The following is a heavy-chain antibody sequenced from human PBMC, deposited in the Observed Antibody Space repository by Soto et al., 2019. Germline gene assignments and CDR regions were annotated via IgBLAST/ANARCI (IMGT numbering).Heavy chain of an antibody. CDR1: GYTFTSYD. CDR2: MNPNSGNT. J-gene: IGHJ3*02. Sequence: ASVKVSCKASGYTFTSYDINWVRQATGQGLEWMGWMNPNSGNTGYAQKFRGRVTMTRNTSISTAYMELSSLRSEDTAVYYCARVKVTMVRAQRAFDIWGQEKMVTVAS. CDR3: ARVKVTMVRAQRAFDI. V-gene: IGHV1-8*01. D-gene: IGHD3-10*01.